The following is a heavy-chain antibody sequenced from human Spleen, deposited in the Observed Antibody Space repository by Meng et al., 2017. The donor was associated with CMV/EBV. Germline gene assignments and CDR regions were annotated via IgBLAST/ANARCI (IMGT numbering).Heavy chain of an antibody. V-gene: IGHV1-2*02. CDR2: INPNSGGT. CDR1: GYIFTDYY. Sequence: ASVKVSCKTSGYIFTDYYIHWVRQAPGQGLEWMGWINPNSGGTKYAQKSQGRVTMTRDTSISTAYMELRSLRSDDTAVYYCARVYYGSGSYYYYYYYGMDVWGQGTTVTVSS. CDR3: ARVYYGSGSYYYYYYYGMDV. D-gene: IGHD3-10*01. J-gene: IGHJ6*02.